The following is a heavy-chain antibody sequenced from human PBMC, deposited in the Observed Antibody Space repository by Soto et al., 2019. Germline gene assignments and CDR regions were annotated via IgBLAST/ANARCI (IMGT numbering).Heavy chain of an antibody. J-gene: IGHJ5*02. Sequence: QVQLVQSGAEVKKPGSSVKVSCKASGGTFSSYAISWVRQSPGQGLEWMGGIIPIFGTANYAQKCQGRVTITAEESPSTAYMELSSLRSEETAVYYCARNAKDIVIPSNNWFDPWGQGTLVTVSS. D-gene: IGHD2-15*01. CDR2: IIPIFGTA. V-gene: IGHV1-69*01. CDR3: ARNAKDIVIPSNNWFDP. CDR1: GGTFSSYA.